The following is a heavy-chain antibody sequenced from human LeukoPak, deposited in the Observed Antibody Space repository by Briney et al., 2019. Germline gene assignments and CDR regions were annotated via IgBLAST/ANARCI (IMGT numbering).Heavy chain of an antibody. Sequence: PSETLSLTCAVYGGSFSGYYWSWIRQPPGKGLEWIGEINHSGSTNYYPSLKSRVTISVDTSKNQFSLKLSSVTAADTAVYYCARAHGSSSRIYYYYYMDVWGKGTTVTVSS. CDR3: ARAHGSSSRIYYYYYMDV. V-gene: IGHV4-34*01. J-gene: IGHJ6*03. CDR1: GGSFSGYY. D-gene: IGHD6-6*01. CDR2: INHSGST.